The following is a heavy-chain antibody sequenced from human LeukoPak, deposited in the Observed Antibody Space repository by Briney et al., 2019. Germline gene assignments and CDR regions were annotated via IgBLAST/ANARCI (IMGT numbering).Heavy chain of an antibody. CDR1: GLNFSIDW. D-gene: IGHD1-1*01. CDR3: VREQKTGDSRFFDY. Sequence: PGGSLRLSRAASGLNFSIDWVHCGRHGPRRGRLWISSISSDGNPTTYADSVKGRLPTSRDNAKNTLYLQMSSLRAEATALYYCVREQKTGDSRFFDYWGQGTLVTVSS. CDR2: ISSDGNPT. J-gene: IGHJ4*02. V-gene: IGHV3-74*01.